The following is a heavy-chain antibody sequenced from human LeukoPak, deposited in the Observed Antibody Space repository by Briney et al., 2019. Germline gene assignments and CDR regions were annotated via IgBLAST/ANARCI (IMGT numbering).Heavy chain of an antibody. CDR1: GGSISSSSYY. D-gene: IGHD2-2*01. V-gene: IGHV4-39*01. CDR3: ARRGYCSSTSCYVDY. J-gene: IGHJ4*02. Sequence: SETLSLTCTVSGGSISSSSYYWGWIRQPPGKGLKWIGSIYYSGSTYYNPSLKSRVTISVDTSKNQFSLKLSSVTAADTAVYYCARRGYCSSTSCYVDYWGQGTLVTVSS. CDR2: IYYSGST.